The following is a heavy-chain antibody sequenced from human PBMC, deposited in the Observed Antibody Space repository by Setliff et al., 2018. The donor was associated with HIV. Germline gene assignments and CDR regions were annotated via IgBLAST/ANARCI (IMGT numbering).Heavy chain of an antibody. J-gene: IGHJ4*02. D-gene: IGHD2-8*01. Sequence: VASVKVSCKASGYTFTSYDIHWLRQATGQGLEWMGWINTNTGNPTYAQVFAGRFVFSLDTSVSTAYLQISSLKAEDTAVYYCVRRADTNGGLFFWGQGTLVTVSS. CDR3: VRRADTNGGLFF. CDR2: INTNTGNP. CDR1: GYTFTSYD. V-gene: IGHV7-4-1*02.